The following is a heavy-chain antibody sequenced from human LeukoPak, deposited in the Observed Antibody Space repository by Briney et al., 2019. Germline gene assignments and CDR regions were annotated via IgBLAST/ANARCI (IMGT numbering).Heavy chain of an antibody. Sequence: SETLSLTCTVSGGSISSSSYYWGWIRQPPGKGLEWIGEINHSGSTNYNPSLKSRVTISVDTSKNQFSLKLSSVTAADTAVYYCARPAGTHYYYYMDVWGKGTTVTVSS. J-gene: IGHJ6*03. CDR1: GGSISSSSYY. V-gene: IGHV4-39*07. CDR3: ARPAGTHYYYYMDV. D-gene: IGHD6-13*01. CDR2: INHSGST.